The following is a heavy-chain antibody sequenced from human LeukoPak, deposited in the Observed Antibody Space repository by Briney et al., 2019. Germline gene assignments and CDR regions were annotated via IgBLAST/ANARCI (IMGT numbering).Heavy chain of an antibody. D-gene: IGHD4-11*01. Sequence: ASVKVSCKASGYTFTSYYMHWVRQAPGQGLEWMGIINPSGGSTSYAQKFQGRVTMTRDTSISTAYMELSRLRSDDTAVYYCARGLSNIDYWGQGTLVTVSS. CDR1: GYTFTSYY. J-gene: IGHJ4*02. CDR3: ARGLSNIDY. CDR2: INPSGGST. V-gene: IGHV1-46*01.